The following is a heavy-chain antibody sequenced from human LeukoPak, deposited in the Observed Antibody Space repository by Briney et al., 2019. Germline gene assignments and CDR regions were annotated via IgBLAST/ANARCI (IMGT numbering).Heavy chain of an antibody. CDR1: GYTLTELS. V-gene: IGHV1-24*01. CDR3: ATRITLVGGFDY. Sequence: ASVKVSCKVSGYTLTELSMHWVRQAPGKGLEWMGGFDPEDGETIYAQKFQGRVTMTEDTSTDTAYMELSSLRPEDTAVYYCATRITLVGGFDYWGQGTLVTVSS. CDR2: FDPEDGET. J-gene: IGHJ4*02. D-gene: IGHD3-10*01.